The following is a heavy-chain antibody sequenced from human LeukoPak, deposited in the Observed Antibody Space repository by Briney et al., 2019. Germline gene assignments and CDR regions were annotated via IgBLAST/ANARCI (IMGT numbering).Heavy chain of an antibody. CDR1: GGTFSSYA. V-gene: IGHV1-69*05. CDR2: IIPIFGTA. CDR3: ARGAAEGLDR. Sequence: SVKVSCKASGGTFSSYAISWVRQAPGQGLEWMGGIIPIFGTASYAQKFQGRVTISRDTSANTAYMEVSSLRSEDTAVYYCARGAAEGLDRWGQGTLVTVSS. J-gene: IGHJ5*02. D-gene: IGHD6-13*01.